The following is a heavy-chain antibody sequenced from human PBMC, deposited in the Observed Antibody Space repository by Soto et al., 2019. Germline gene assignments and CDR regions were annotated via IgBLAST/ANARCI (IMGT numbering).Heavy chain of an antibody. V-gene: IGHV3-7*01. D-gene: IGHD6-19*01. CDR1: GFTFSDYW. Sequence: EVQLVESGGGLVQPGGSLRLSCAASGFTFSDYWMSWVRQAPWKGLEWVASINQDGRDRRYVDSMRGRFTVSRDNTKNSLYLQMNSLRVEDTAVYFCARLYGSVTTYDYWGQGTLATVSS. J-gene: IGHJ4*02. CDR3: ARLYGSVTTYDY. CDR2: INQDGRDR.